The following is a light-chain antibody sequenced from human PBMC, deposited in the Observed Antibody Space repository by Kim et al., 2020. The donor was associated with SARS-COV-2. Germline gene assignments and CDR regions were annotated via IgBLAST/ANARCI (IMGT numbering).Light chain of an antibody. CDR1: QGIRND. V-gene: IGKV1-6*01. CDR3: QQYYDFPRT. Sequence: ATQMTQSPSSLSASGGDRVTISCRASQGIRNDLGWYQQKPGGAPNLLIYATSTMQGGVPSRFSGSGSGTDFTLTISSLQPDDVAAYYCQQYYDFPRTFGGGTKVDIK. J-gene: IGKJ4*02. CDR2: ATS.